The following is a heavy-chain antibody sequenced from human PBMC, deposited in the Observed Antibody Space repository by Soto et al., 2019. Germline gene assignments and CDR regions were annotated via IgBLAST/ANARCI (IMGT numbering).Heavy chain of an antibody. J-gene: IGHJ6*02. V-gene: IGHV1-8*01. CDR2: MKPNSGNT. Sequence: QVQLVQCGAEVKKPGASVKVSCKASGYTFTSYDINWVRQATGQGLEWMGWMKPNSGNTGYAQELQGRVTMTRNTSRSTAYMELSRLRSEDTAVYYCAREKSYGMDVWGQGTTVTVSS. CDR1: GYTFTSYD. CDR3: AREKSYGMDV.